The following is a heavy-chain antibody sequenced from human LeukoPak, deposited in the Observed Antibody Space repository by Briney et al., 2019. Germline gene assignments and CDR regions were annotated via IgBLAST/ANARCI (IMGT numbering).Heavy chain of an antibody. CDR1: GGSISSHY. J-gene: IGHJ4*02. CDR3: ARAAWMYAGRAFDY. V-gene: IGHV4-59*11. Sequence: SETLSLTCTVSGGSISSHYWSWIRQPPGKGLEWIGYIYYSGSTNYNPSLKSRVTISVDTSKNQFSLKLSSVTAADTAVYYCARAAWMYAGRAFDYWGQGTLVTVSS. CDR2: IYYSGST. D-gene: IGHD3-10*01.